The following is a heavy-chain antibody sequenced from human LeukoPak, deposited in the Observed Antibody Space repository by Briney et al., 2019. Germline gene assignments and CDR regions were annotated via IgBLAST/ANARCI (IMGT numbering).Heavy chain of an antibody. D-gene: IGHD1-26*01. V-gene: IGHV4-59*08. Sequence: SETLSLTCTVSGGSISSYYWSWIRQPPGKGLEWIGYIYYSGSTNYNPSLRSRVTISVDTSKNQFSLNLNSVTAADTAVHYCARHREGVLDIWGQGTMVTVSS. CDR3: ARHREGVLDI. CDR1: GGSISSYY. J-gene: IGHJ3*02. CDR2: IYYSGST.